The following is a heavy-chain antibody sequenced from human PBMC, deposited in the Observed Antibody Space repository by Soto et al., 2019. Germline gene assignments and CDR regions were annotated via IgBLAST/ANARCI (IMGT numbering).Heavy chain of an antibody. D-gene: IGHD6-6*01. CDR1: GFTCSSYV. CDR2: ISGGGSNT. V-gene: IGHV3-23*01. J-gene: IGHJ4*02. Sequence: ESGGGSVQRGGSLRLSCAASGFTCSSYVMSWVRQAPGKGLEWVAGISGGGSNTFYADSVKGRFTISRDNSKNTLLLQINNLRDEDTAIYYCAKDSNKYSSSLRGRYFDYWGQVILVTVSS. CDR3: AKDSNKYSSSLRGRYFDY.